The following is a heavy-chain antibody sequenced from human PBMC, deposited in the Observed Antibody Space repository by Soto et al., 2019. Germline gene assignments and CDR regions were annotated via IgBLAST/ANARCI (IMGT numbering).Heavy chain of an antibody. CDR2: INHSGST. D-gene: IGHD2-21*01. CDR3: ARTGIPYYYYYMYV. V-gene: IGHV4-34*01. J-gene: IGHJ6*03. CDR1: GGSFSGYY. Sequence: PSETLSLTCAVYGGSFSGYYWSWIRQPPGKGLEWIGEINHSGSTNYNPSLKSRVTISVDTSKNQFSLKLSSVTAADTAVYYCARTGIPYYYYYMYVWGKGTTVTVSS.